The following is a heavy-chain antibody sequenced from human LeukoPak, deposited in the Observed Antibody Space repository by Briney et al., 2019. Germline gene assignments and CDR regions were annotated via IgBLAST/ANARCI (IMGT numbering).Heavy chain of an antibody. CDR2: IIPILGIA. D-gene: IGHD2-2*02. CDR3: ARSLTDIVVVPAAIPGYYYYMDV. V-gene: IGHV1-69*04. Sequence: SVKVSCKASGGTFSSYAISWVRQAPGQGLEWMGRIIPILGIANYAQKFQGRVTITADESTSTAYMVLSSLSSEDTAVYYCARSLTDIVVVPAAIPGYYYYMDVWGKGTTVTVSS. J-gene: IGHJ6*03. CDR1: GGTFSSYA.